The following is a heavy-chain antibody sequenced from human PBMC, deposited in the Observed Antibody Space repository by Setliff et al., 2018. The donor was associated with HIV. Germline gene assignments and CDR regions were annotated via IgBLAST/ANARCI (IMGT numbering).Heavy chain of an antibody. CDR2: ISHSGST. Sequence: PSATLSLTCAVYGGSFSGHYWSWIRQTPGKGLEWIGDISHSGSTNYNPSLKSRVTISVDTSKNQFSLRLTSVTAADTAVYFCARGSRSPLVNKFRVTPAFDYWGQGTLVTVSS. CDR3: ARGSRSPLVNKFRVTPAFDY. CDR1: GGSFSGHY. V-gene: IGHV4-34*01. J-gene: IGHJ4*01. D-gene: IGHD2-21*02.